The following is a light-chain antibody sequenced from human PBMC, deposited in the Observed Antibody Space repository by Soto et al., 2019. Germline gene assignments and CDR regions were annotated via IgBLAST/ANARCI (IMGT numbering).Light chain of an antibody. CDR3: QQRHMWHNT. Sequence: EVVLTQSPVTLSLSPGERATLSCRASQSFRGLLAWYQQKPGQAPRLLIYDAYNRATGIPPRFSGSGSGTDFTLTISSLEPEDSAVYYCQQRHMWHNTFGQGTRLEIK. CDR2: DAY. V-gene: IGKV3-11*01. J-gene: IGKJ5*01. CDR1: QSFRGL.